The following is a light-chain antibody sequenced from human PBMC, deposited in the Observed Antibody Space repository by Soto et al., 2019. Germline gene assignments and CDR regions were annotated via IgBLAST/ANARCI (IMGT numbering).Light chain of an antibody. J-gene: IGKJ1*01. CDR2: GAS. CDR1: ESVSSN. CDR3: QQYNYWPGT. V-gene: IGKV3-15*01. Sequence: EIVMTQSPATLSVSPEERATLSCRASESVSSNLAWYQQKPGQAPRLLIYGASTRATGIPARFSGSGSGTEFTLTISSLQSEDVAVDYCQQYNYWPGTFGQGTKVDI.